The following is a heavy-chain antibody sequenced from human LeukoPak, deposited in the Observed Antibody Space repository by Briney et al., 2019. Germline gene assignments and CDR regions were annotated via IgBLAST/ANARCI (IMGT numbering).Heavy chain of an antibody. CDR2: INSDGSST. CDR3: ARDPNINAFDV. V-gene: IGHV3-74*03. D-gene: IGHD2-8*01. J-gene: IGHJ3*01. CDR1: GFTFSNYW. Sequence: GALRLSCAASGFTFSNYWMHWVRQAPGKGLVWVSRINSDGSSTTYADSVKGRFTISRDDAKNTLYLQMNSLRAEDTAVYYCARDPNINAFDVWGQGTMVTVSS.